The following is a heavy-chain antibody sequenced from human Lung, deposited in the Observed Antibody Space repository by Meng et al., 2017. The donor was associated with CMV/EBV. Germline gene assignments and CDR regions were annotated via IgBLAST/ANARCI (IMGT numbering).Heavy chain of an antibody. Sequence: SXAASGFTFDDYDMHWVRQAPGKGLEWVSGISWNSGSKGYADSVNGRFTISRDNAKNLLDLQIDSLRAEDTALYFCSKEISSGWTTGTFDYSGQGXLVTFSS. CDR2: ISWNSGSK. V-gene: IGHV3-9*01. CDR3: SKEISSGWTTGTFDY. CDR1: GFTFDDYD. D-gene: IGHD6-19*01. J-gene: IGHJ4*02.